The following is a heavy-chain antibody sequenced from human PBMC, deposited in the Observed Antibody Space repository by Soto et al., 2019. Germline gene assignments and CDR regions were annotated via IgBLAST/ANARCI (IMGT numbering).Heavy chain of an antibody. D-gene: IGHD3-10*01. Sequence: PSETLSLTCTVSGGSISSYYWSWIRQPPGKGLEWIGYIYYSGSTNYNPSLKSRVTISVDTSKNQFSLKLSSVTAADTAVYYCARTPVLVRGVIYYYGMDVWGQGTTVTVSS. J-gene: IGHJ6*02. CDR3: ARTPVLVRGVIYYYGMDV. V-gene: IGHV4-59*01. CDR2: IYYSGST. CDR1: GGSISSYY.